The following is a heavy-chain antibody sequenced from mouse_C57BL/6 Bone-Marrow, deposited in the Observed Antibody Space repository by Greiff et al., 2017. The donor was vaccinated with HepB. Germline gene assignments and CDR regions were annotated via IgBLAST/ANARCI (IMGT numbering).Heavy chain of an antibody. V-gene: IGHV3-5*01. D-gene: IGHD1-1*01. CDR1: GISITTGNYR. J-gene: IGHJ1*03. CDR3: ARDRDYYGSSWYFDV. Sequence: EVKLQESGPGLVKPSQTVFLTCTVTGISITTGNYRWSWIRQFPGNKLEWIGYIYYSGTITYNPSLTRRTTITRDTPKNQFFLEMNSLTAEDTATYYCARDRDYYGSSWYFDVWGTGTTVTVSS. CDR2: IYYSGTI.